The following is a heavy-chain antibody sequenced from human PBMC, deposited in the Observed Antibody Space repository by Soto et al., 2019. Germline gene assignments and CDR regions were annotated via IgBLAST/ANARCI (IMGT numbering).Heavy chain of an antibody. CDR2: IYYSGST. CDR3: ARDYGSGSYSAQINWFDP. Sequence: PSETLSLTCTVSGGSISSYYWSWIRQPPGKGLEWIGYIYYSGSTNYNPSLKSRVTISVDTSKNQFSLKLSSVTAADMAVYYCARDYGSGSYSAQINWFDPWGQGTLVTVSS. CDR1: GGSISSYY. J-gene: IGHJ5*02. D-gene: IGHD3-10*01. V-gene: IGHV4-59*01.